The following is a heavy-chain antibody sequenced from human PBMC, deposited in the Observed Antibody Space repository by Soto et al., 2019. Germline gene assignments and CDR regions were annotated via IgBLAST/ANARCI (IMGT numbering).Heavy chain of an antibody. CDR2: INHSGST. D-gene: IGHD4-17*01. Sequence: SETLSLTCAVYGGSFSGYYWSWIRQPPGKGLEWIGEINHSGSTNYNPSLKSRVTISVDTSKNQFSLKLSSVTAADTAVYYCARVYYGDYVPDPPQKTPHRPYYFDYWGQGTLVTVSS. CDR3: ARVYYGDYVPDPPQKTPHRPYYFDY. V-gene: IGHV4-34*01. J-gene: IGHJ4*02. CDR1: GGSFSGYY.